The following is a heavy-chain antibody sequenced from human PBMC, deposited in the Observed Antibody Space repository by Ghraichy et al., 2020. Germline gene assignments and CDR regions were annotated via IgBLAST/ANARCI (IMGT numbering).Heavy chain of an antibody. D-gene: IGHD3-3*01. CDR2: INTNTGNP. V-gene: IGHV7-4-1*02. CDR1: GYTFSNYA. CDR3: ARWITISDDYYMDV. Sequence: ASVKVSCKASGYTFSNYAMSWVRQAPGHGLEWMGWINTNTGNPTYAQGFTGRFVFSLDTSVSTAYLQISSLKTEDTAVYYCARWITISDDYYMDVWGKGTTVTVSS. J-gene: IGHJ6*03.